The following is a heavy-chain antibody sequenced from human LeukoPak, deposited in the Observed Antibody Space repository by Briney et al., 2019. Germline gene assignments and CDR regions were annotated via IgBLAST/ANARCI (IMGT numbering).Heavy chain of an antibody. J-gene: IGHJ4*02. Sequence: SETLSLTCTVSGGSISSYYWSWVRQPPGKGLEWIGFVYYTGSTNYSPSLKSRVTISVDTSKNQFSLKLSSVTAADTAVYYCAREGYYGSGSYYNGGFDYWGQGTLVTVSS. CDR3: AREGYYGSGSYYNGGFDY. D-gene: IGHD3-10*01. CDR2: VYYTGST. CDR1: GGSISSYY. V-gene: IGHV4-59*01.